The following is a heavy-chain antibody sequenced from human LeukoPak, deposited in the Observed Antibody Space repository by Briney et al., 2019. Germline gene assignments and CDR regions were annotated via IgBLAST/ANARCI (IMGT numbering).Heavy chain of an antibody. CDR2: IYYTGST. V-gene: IGHV4-59*01. CDR1: GGSISGYY. Sequence: SETLSLTCTVSGGSISGYYWSWIRQPPGKGLEWIGYIYYTGSTNFNPSLKSRVTMSLDTSKNQFSLKLNSVTAADTAVYYCATGRAAAGSLGYWGQGTLVTVSS. CDR3: ATGRAAAGSLGY. J-gene: IGHJ4*02. D-gene: IGHD6-25*01.